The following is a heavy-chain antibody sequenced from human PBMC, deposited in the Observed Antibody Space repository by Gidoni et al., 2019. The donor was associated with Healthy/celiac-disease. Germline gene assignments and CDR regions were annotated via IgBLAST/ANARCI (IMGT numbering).Heavy chain of an antibody. CDR3: ARDLRHYYDSSGYYGD. Sequence: QVQLVQSGAEVKKPGSSVKVSCKASGGTLRSYAISWVRQAPGQGLEWMGGIIPIFGTANYAQKFQGRVTITADESTSTAYMELSSLRSEDTAVYYSARDLRHYYDSSGYYGDWGQGTLVTVSS. D-gene: IGHD3-22*01. J-gene: IGHJ4*02. V-gene: IGHV1-69*01. CDR1: GGTLRSYA. CDR2: IIPIFGTA.